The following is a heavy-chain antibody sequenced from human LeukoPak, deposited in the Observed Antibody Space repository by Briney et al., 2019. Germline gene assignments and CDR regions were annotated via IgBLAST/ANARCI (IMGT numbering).Heavy chain of an antibody. CDR1: GGSISSGGYC. CDR3: ARVVALGGDYDISTGYYGFDY. CDR2: IYYSGST. Sequence: SETLSFTCTVSGGSISSGGYCWSWIRQHPGKGLEWIGYIYYSGSTYYNPSLKSRVTISVDTSKNQFSLKLSSVTAADTAVYYCARVVALGGDYDISTGYYGFDYWGQGTLVTVSS. J-gene: IGHJ4*02. D-gene: IGHD3-9*01. V-gene: IGHV4-31*03.